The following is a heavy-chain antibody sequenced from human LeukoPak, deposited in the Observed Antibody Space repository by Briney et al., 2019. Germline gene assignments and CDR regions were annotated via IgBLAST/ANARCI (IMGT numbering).Heavy chain of an antibody. CDR3: ARLYDFWSGSPPPFDP. CDR1: GYTFTSYD. D-gene: IGHD3-3*01. V-gene: IGHV1-8*01. J-gene: IGHJ5*02. Sequence: ASVKVSCKASGYTFTSYDINWVRQATGQGLEWMGWMNPNSGNTGYAQKFQGRVTMTRNTSISTAYMELSSLRSEDTAVYYCARLYDFWSGSPPPFDPWGQETLVTVSS. CDR2: MNPNSGNT.